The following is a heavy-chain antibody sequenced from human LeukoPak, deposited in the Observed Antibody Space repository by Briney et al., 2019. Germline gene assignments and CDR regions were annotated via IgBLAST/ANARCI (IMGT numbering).Heavy chain of an antibody. J-gene: IGHJ4*02. D-gene: IGHD3-10*01. CDR2: IYYSGST. Sequence: SETLSLTCTVSGGSISSYYWSWIRQPPGKGLEWIGYIYYSGSTYYNPSLKSRVTISVDTSKNQFSLKLSSVTAADTAVYYCARMRAMVRGVINRGYYFDYWGQGTLVTVSS. V-gene: IGHV4-59*06. CDR1: GGSISSYY. CDR3: ARMRAMVRGVINRGYYFDY.